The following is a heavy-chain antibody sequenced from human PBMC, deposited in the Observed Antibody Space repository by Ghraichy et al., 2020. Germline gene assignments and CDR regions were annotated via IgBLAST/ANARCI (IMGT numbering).Heavy chain of an antibody. V-gene: IGHV3-23*01. J-gene: IGHJ4*02. CDR1: GFRFSTYV. CDR3: AKRGKGQLDAQFDY. D-gene: IGHD1-1*01. Sequence: GGSLRLSCAASGFRFSTYVMNWVRQAPGKGLEWVSTISDDSGTTYYADSVKGRFTISRDNSKSTLYLQMSSLRGEDTAVYYCAKRGKGQLDAQFDYWGQGTLVTVSS. CDR2: ISDDSGTT.